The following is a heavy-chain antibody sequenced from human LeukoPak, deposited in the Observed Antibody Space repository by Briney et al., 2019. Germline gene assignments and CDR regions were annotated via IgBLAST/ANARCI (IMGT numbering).Heavy chain of an antibody. CDR2: IYYSGST. CDR3: ARHSSSSSY. V-gene: IGHV4-61*01. D-gene: IGHD6-6*01. J-gene: IGHJ4*02. CDR1: GGSVGSGSYY. Sequence: SETLSLTCTVSGGSVGSGSYYWSWIRQPPGKGLEWIGYIYYSGSTNYNPSLKSRVTISVDTSKNQFSLKLSSVTAADTAVYYCARHSSSSSYWGQGTLVTVSS.